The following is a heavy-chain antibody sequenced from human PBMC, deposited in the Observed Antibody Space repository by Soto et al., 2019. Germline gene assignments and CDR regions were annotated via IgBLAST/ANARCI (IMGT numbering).Heavy chain of an antibody. CDR2: INPNSGGT. Sequence: ASVKVSCKASEYTFSDYYIHWVRQAPGQGLEWMGWINPNSGGTKYAPKFQGGVTMTRDTSITTAYMELSRLRSGDTAVYYCAREPATAKPEGVDFWGQGTRVTVSS. D-gene: IGHD1-1*01. J-gene: IGHJ4*02. CDR1: EYTFSDYY. V-gene: IGHV1-2*02. CDR3: AREPATAKPEGVDF.